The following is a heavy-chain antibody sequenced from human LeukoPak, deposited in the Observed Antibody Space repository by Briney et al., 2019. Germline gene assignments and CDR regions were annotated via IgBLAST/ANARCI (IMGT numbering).Heavy chain of an antibody. J-gene: IGHJ4*02. Sequence: GGSQRLSCAASGFPFNSYPMSWVPRSRERGGVGLSAISGSGGSTYYADSVKGRFTISRDNSKNTLYLQMNSLRAEDTAVYYCAKGAVAGNQKPGGYWGQGTLVTVSS. CDR3: AKGAVAGNQKPGGY. CDR2: ISGSGGST. CDR1: GFPFNSYP. V-gene: IGHV3-23*01. D-gene: IGHD6-19*01.